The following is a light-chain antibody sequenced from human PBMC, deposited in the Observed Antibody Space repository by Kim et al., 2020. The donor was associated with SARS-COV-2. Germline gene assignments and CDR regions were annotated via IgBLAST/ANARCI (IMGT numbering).Light chain of an antibody. V-gene: IGLV6-57*03. J-gene: IGLJ3*02. CDR2: EDN. Sequence: NFMLTQPHSVSESPGKTVTISCTRSSGSIASNYVQWYQQRPGSAPTTVIYEDNQRPSGVPDRFSGSIDSSSNSAYLTISGLKTEDEADYYCQSYDSSSNWVFGGGTKLTVL. CDR1: SGSIASNY. CDR3: QSYDSSSNWV.